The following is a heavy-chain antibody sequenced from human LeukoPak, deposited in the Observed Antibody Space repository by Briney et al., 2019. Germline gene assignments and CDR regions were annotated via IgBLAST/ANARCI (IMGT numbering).Heavy chain of an antibody. D-gene: IGHD2-2*01. CDR2: IIPIFGTA. V-gene: IGHV1-69*05. J-gene: IGHJ5*02. CDR3: ARGSVLPAATYYNWFDP. CDR1: GGTFSSYA. Sequence: ASVKVSCKASGGTFSSYAISWVRQAPGQGLEWMGGIIPIFGTANYAQKFQGRVTITTDESTSTAYMELSSLRSEDTAVYYCARGSVLPAATYYNWFDPWGQGNLVTVSS.